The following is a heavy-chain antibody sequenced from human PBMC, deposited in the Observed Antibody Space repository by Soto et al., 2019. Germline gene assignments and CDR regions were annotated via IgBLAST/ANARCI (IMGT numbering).Heavy chain of an antibody. J-gene: IGHJ5*02. CDR3: ARSRISIFGILIIGSSFDP. V-gene: IGHV4-30-4*01. D-gene: IGHD3-3*01. Sequence: SETLSLTCTVSGGSISSGDYYWSWIRQPPGKGLEWISYIYYSGGSYYNPSLKSRVSISIDTSKNQFSLKLSSVTAADTAVYYCARSRISIFGILIIGSSFDPWGQGSLVTVSS. CDR1: GGSISSGDYY. CDR2: IYYSGGS.